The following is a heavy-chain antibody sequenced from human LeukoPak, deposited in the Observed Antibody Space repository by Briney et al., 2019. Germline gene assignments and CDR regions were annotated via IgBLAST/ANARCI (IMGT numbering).Heavy chain of an antibody. D-gene: IGHD2-8*01. CDR2: IYTGGTA. V-gene: IGHV3-53*01. CDR3: ARDVSMAY. CDR1: GFTISSDY. J-gene: IGHJ4*02. Sequence: PGGSLRLSCAASGFTISSDYMSWVRQAPGKGLEWVSVIYTGGTAYYTDSQKGRFTVSRDNSKNTLYLQMDSLRVEDTAIYYCARDVSMAYWGQGTLVTVSS.